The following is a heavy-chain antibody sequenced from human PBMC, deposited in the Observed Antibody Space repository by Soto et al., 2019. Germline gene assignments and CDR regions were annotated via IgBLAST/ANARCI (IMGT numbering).Heavy chain of an antibody. V-gene: IGHV4-31*03. CDR3: ARVCGGDCHNAFDI. Sequence: QVHLQESGPGLVKPSQTLSLTCTVSGGSISSGGYYWSWIRQHPGKGLEWIGYIYYSGSTYYNPSLKSRVTISVDTSKNQFSLKLSSVTAADTAVYYCARVCGGDCHNAFDIWGQGTMVTVSS. J-gene: IGHJ3*02. CDR2: IYYSGST. CDR1: GGSISSGGYY. D-gene: IGHD2-21*02.